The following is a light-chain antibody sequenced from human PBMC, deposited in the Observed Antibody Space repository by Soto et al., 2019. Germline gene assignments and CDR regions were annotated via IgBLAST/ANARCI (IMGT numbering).Light chain of an antibody. CDR3: ATWDSSLGAGV. Sequence: QSALTQSPSVSAAPGQTVTISCSGSTSNIGTHDVAWYQQFPGTAPKLLIYDNNDRPSGIPDRFSGSKSGTSATLGITGLQTGDEADYYCATWDSSLGAGVFGGGTKLTVL. V-gene: IGLV1-51*01. J-gene: IGLJ2*01. CDR2: DNN. CDR1: TSNIGTHD.